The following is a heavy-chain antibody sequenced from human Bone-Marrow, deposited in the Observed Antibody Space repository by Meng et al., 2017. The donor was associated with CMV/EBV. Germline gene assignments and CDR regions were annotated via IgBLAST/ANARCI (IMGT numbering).Heavy chain of an antibody. D-gene: IGHD4-11*01. Sequence: ASGFTFRNYAMHCVRPAPGKGLEWVAVISYDGIAKYYSDSVKGRYTISRDNSMNTLYLQMNSLRAEDTAVYYCARDRVATSVSGLDYWGQGTLVTVSS. CDR3: ARDRVATSVSGLDY. CDR2: ISYDGIAK. J-gene: IGHJ4*02. V-gene: IGHV3-30*04. CDR1: GFTFRNYA.